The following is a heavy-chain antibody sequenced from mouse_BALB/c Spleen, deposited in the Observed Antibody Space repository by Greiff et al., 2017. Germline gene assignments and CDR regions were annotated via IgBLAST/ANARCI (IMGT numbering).Heavy chain of an antibody. Sequence: EVKLQESGPGLVKPSQSLSLTCTVTGYSITSDYAWNWIRQFPGNKLEWMGYISYSGSTSYNPSLKSRISITRDTSKNQFFLQLNSVTTEDTATYYCASPLSDDYDGGAWFAYWGQGTLVTVSA. V-gene: IGHV3-2*02. D-gene: IGHD2-4*01. J-gene: IGHJ3*01. CDR1: GYSITSDYA. CDR3: ASPLSDDYDGGAWFAY. CDR2: ISYSGST.